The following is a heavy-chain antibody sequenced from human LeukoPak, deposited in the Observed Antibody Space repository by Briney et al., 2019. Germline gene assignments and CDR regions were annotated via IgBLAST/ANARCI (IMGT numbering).Heavy chain of an antibody. J-gene: IGHJ6*03. Sequence: ASVKVSCKASGYIFTDYYMHWVRQAPGQELGWMGRINPNSGNTGYAQKFQGRVTMTRNTSISTAYMELSSLRSEDTAVYYCARGCRSGSYLSRYYYYMDVWGKGTTVTVSS. CDR3: ARGCRSGSYLSRYYYYMDV. CDR2: INPNSGNT. V-gene: IGHV1/OR15-1*04. D-gene: IGHD1-26*01. CDR1: GYIFTDYY.